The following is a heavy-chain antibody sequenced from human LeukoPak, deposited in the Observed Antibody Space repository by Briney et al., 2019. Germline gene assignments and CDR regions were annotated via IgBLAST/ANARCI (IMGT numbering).Heavy chain of an antibody. CDR3: ARQRGRFLEWPFDY. CDR2: IIPIFGTA. CDR1: GGTFSSYA. V-gene: IGHV1-69*13. J-gene: IGHJ4*02. Sequence: GASVEVSCKASGGTFSSYAISWVRQAPGQGLEWMGGIIPIFGTANYAQKFQGRVTITADESTSTAYMELSSLRSEDTAVYYCARQRGRFLEWPFDYWGQGTLVTVSS. D-gene: IGHD3-3*01.